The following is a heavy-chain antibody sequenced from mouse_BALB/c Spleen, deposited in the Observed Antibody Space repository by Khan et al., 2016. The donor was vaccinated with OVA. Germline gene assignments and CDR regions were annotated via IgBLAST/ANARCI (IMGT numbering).Heavy chain of an antibody. CDR2: IYPGSGYI. V-gene: IGHV1-77*01. Sequence: QVQLQQSGPELVKPGASVKMSCKASGYTFTDFLISWLKQRPGQGLEWIGEIYPGSGYIYYNENFKGKATLTSDKSSNTAYMQLSSLTSEDSAFYFCARAGYGGFAHWGQGTLVTVSA. J-gene: IGHJ3*01. D-gene: IGHD3-2*02. CDR1: GYTFTDFL. CDR3: ARAGYGGFAH.